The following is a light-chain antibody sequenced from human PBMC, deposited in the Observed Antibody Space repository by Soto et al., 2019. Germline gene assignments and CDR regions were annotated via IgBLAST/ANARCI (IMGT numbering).Light chain of an antibody. CDR1: QSVSSTY. CDR2: GAS. CDR3: QQYGCSSYT. J-gene: IGKJ2*01. Sequence: EIVLTQSPGTLSLSPAERATLSCRASQSVSSTYLDWYQQNPGQAPRLLNYGASSRATGIPDRFSGSGSWADFTLAIRRLQPEAWAVYVYQQYGCSSYTFGQGT. V-gene: IGKV3-20*01.